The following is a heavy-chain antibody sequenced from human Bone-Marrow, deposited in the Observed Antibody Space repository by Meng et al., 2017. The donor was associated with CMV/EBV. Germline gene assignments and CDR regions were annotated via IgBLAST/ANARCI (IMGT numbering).Heavy chain of an antibody. V-gene: IGHV3-48*03. Sequence: GESLKISCAASGFTFSSYEMNWVRQAPGKGLEWVSYISSSGSTIYYADSVKGRFTISRDNSKNTLYLQMNSLRAEDTAVYYCAKASWSTYEGYYFDYWGQGTLVTVSS. CDR1: GFTFSSYE. CDR2: ISSSGSTI. J-gene: IGHJ4*02. CDR3: AKASWSTYEGYYFDY. D-gene: IGHD3-22*01.